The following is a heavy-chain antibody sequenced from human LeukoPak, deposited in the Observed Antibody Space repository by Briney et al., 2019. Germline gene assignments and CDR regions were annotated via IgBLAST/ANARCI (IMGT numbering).Heavy chain of an antibody. D-gene: IGHD3-3*01. CDR3: ARLGAGPTYYDFWSGYSSFYFDY. CDR1: GGSTSGGNYY. CDR2: ISSSGNT. Sequence: SETLSLTCIVSGGSTSGGNYYWGWIRRPPGKGLEWIGGISSSGNTYYNPSLKSRITISIDTSKNHFSLKLSTVTAADTAVYYCARLGAGPTYYDFWSGYSSFYFDYWGQGTLVTVSS. J-gene: IGHJ4*02. V-gene: IGHV4-39*02.